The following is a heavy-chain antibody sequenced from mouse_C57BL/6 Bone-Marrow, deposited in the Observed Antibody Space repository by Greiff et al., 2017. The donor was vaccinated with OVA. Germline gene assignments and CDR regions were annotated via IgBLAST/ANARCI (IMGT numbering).Heavy chain of an antibody. Sequence: VQGVESGPGLVQPSQSLSITCTVSGFSLTSYGVHWVRQSPGKGLEWLGVIWSGGSTDYNAAFISRLSISKDNSKSQVFFKMNSLQADDTAIYYCARKGVYYGNSYWYFDVWGTGTTVTVSS. CDR3: ARKGVYYGNSYWYFDV. CDR2: IWSGGST. D-gene: IGHD2-1*01. J-gene: IGHJ1*03. V-gene: IGHV2-2*01. CDR1: GFSLTSYG.